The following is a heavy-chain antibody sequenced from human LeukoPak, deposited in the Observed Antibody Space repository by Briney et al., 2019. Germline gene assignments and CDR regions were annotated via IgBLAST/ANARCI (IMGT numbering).Heavy chain of an antibody. Sequence: PSETLSLTCTVSGDSMSYYYWNFIRHTAGKGLEWIGRIHTSGTTYYSASLKSRVSMSVDSSRNQFSLRLTSVTAADTAIYFCARGDYYDGGGRNWFDVWGQGTLVTVSS. D-gene: IGHD3-16*01. J-gene: IGHJ5*02. CDR3: ARGDYYDGGGRNWFDV. CDR2: IHTSGTT. CDR1: GDSMSYYY. V-gene: IGHV4-4*07.